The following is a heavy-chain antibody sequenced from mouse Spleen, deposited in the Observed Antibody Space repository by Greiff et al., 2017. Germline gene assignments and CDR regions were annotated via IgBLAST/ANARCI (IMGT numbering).Heavy chain of an antibody. CDR1: GYAFSSYW. D-gene: IGHD2-1*01. CDR2: LYPGDGST. V-gene: IGHV1-80*01. CDR3: ARHPYGNYPYYFDY. Sequence: SGAELVRPGSSVKISCKASGYAFSSYWMNWVKQRPGQGLEWIGWLYPGDGSTKYNEKFKGKATLTADKSSSTAYMQLSSLTSENSAVYFCARHPYGNYPYYFDYWGQGTTLTVSS. J-gene: IGHJ2*01.